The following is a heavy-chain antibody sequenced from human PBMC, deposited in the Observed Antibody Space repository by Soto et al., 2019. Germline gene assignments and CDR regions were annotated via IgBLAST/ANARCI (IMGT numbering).Heavy chain of an antibody. J-gene: IGHJ4*02. CDR3: TRGPSGDNVDS. CDR1: GDSISNVHYF. CDR2: IYNGGSI. V-gene: IGHV4-30-4*01. Sequence: QVQLQQSGPGLVQPSQTLSLTCTVSGDSISNVHYFWSWIRQSPDKGLEWIGHIYNGGSIYNTPSLESRLTISVDTSTNLCSLDLSSVSAADTAVYYCTRGPSGDNVDSWGQGTLVTVSS. D-gene: IGHD7-27*01.